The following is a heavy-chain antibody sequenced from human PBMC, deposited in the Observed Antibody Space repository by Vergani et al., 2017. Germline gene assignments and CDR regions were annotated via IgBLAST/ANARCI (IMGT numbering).Heavy chain of an antibody. CDR2: ISYNGVNQ. V-gene: IGHV3-33*05. Sequence: QVQLVESGGNLVQPGRSLRLSCAAAGFKFSNFGMHWVRQVPGKGLEWVAFISYNGVNQYYADSVQGRFTISRDNTKNILYLQMSSLRVKDTALYYCTRNVADTHSSIWPLNYHYFMDVWGEGATVTVSS. CDR3: TRNVADTHSSIWPLNYHYFMDV. J-gene: IGHJ6*03. CDR1: GFKFSNFG. D-gene: IGHD6-13*01.